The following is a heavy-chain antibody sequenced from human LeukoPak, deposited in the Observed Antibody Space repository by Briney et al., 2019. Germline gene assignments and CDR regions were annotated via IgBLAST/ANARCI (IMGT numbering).Heavy chain of an antibody. D-gene: IGHD3-10*01. CDR3: ARGAYGSGSHDY. Sequence: GGSLRLSCAASGFSVSSNYMGWVRQAPGKGLEWVSVIYSGGSTYYADSVKGRFTISRDNSKNTLYLQMNSLRAEDTAVYYCARGAYGSGSHDYWGQGTLVTVSS. CDR1: GFSVSSNY. J-gene: IGHJ4*02. V-gene: IGHV3-66*01. CDR2: IYSGGST.